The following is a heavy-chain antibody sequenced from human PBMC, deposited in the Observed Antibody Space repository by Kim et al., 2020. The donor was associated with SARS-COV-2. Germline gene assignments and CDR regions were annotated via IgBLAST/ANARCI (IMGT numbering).Heavy chain of an antibody. CDR3: ARGSSSWSS. Sequence: SYIYYADSVKGRFTISRDNAKNSLYLQMNSLRAEDTAVYYCARGSSSWSSWGQGTLVTVSS. V-gene: IGHV3-21*01. D-gene: IGHD6-13*01. CDR2: SYI. J-gene: IGHJ4*02.